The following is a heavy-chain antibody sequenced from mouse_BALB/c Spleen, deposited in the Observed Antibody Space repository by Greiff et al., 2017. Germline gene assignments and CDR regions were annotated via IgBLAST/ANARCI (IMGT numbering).Heavy chain of an antibody. J-gene: IGHJ4*01. CDR3: AFITTVVATDYYAMDY. Sequence: QVQLKESGAELARPGASVKLSCKASGYTFTSYWMQWVKQRPGQGLEWIGAIYPGDGDTRYTQKFKGKATLTADKSSSTAYMQLSSLASEDSAVYYCAFITTVVATDYYAMDYWGQGTSVTVSS. CDR1: GYTFTSYW. V-gene: IGHV1-87*01. CDR2: IYPGDGDT. D-gene: IGHD1-1*01.